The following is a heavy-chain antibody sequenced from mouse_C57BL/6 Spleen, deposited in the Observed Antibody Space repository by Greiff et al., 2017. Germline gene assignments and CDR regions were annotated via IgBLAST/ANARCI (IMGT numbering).Heavy chain of an antibody. Sequence: EVHVVESGGDLVKPGASLKLSCAASGFTFSSYGMSWVRQTPDKRLEWVGTISSGGSYTYYPDSVKGRFTISRDTAKNTLYLQMSSLKSEDTAMYYCAGHGDCDYGGGWYFDVWGTGTTVTVSS. J-gene: IGHJ1*03. D-gene: IGHD2-4*01. V-gene: IGHV5-6*01. CDR1: GFTFSSYG. CDR2: ISSGGSYT. CDR3: AGHGDCDYGGGWYFDV.